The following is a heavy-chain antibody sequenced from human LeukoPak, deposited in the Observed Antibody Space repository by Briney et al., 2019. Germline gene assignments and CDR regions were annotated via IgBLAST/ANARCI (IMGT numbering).Heavy chain of an antibody. CDR3: ASEGIQRGIDY. V-gene: IGHV4-30-4*01. CDR1: GGSISSGDYY. CDR2: IYYSGST. D-gene: IGHD5-18*01. J-gene: IGHJ4*02. Sequence: SQTLSLTCTVSGGSISSGDYYWSWIRQPPGKGLEWIGYIYYSGSTYYNPSLKSRVTISVDASKNQFSLKLSSVTAADTAVYYCASEGIQRGIDYWGQGTLVTVSS.